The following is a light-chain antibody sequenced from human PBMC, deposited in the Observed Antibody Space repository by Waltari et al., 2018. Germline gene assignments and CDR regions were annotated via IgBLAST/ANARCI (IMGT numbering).Light chain of an antibody. V-gene: IGKV1-39*01. CDR2: AAS. CDR1: QNIGTS. CDR3: QQSYSTPRLT. Sequence: DIQMTQSPSSVSASVGDRVTITCRASQNIGTSLNWYQQKPGSAPKLLVHAASILYSGVPSRFRGSGSGTDFTLTISSLQPEDFTTYYCQQSYSTPRLTFGGGIKVDFK. J-gene: IGKJ4*01.